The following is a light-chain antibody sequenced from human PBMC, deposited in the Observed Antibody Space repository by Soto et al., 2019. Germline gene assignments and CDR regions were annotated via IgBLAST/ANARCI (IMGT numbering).Light chain of an antibody. CDR1: SSDVGDYNY. CDR2: EVT. CDR3: SSYAASNNFYFV. Sequence: QSVLTQPPSASRSPGQSVTISCTGTSSDVGDYNYVSWYQQYPGRAPKLMIYEVTKRPSGVPDRFSGSKSGNTASLTVSGLQAEDEADYYCSSYAASNNFYFVFGGGTKVTVL. J-gene: IGLJ3*02. V-gene: IGLV2-8*02.